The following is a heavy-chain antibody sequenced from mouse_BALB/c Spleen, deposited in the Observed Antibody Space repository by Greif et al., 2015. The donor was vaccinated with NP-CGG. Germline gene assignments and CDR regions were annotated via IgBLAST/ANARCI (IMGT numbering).Heavy chain of an antibody. CDR3: ARRGYYGSSYEDYFDY. CDR1: GFTFSSYA. D-gene: IGHD1-1*01. CDR2: ISSGGSYT. Sequence: EVQGVESGGGLVKPGGSLKLSCAASGFTFSSYAMSWVRQTPEKRLEWVATISSGGSYTYYPDSVKGRFTISRDNAKNSLYLQMSSLRSEDTAMYYCARRGYYGSSYEDYFDYWGQGTTLTVSS. V-gene: IGHV5-9-3*01. J-gene: IGHJ2*01.